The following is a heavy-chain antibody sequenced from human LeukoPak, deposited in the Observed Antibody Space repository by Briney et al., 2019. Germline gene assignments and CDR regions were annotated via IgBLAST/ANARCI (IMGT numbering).Heavy chain of an antibody. J-gene: IGHJ3*02. D-gene: IGHD3-3*01. V-gene: IGHV4-38-2*01. CDR2: IYHSGST. CDR3: ARGYYDFWSGHPWGAFDI. CDR1: GYSISSGYY. Sequence: PSETLSLTCAVSGYSISSGYYWGWIRQPPGKGLEWIGSIYHSGSTDYNPSLKSRVTISVDTSKHQFSLKLSSVTAADTAVYYCARGYYDFWSGHPWGAFDIWGQGTMVTVSS.